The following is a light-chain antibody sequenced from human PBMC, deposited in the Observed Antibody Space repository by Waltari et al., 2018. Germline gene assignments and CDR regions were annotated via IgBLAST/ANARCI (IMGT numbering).Light chain of an antibody. V-gene: IGLV2-23*02. Sequence: QSALTQPAPVSGPPGQSITIPCPGTTRNVGFYNIVSLYQQHPDKAPKLLVYEFSERHSGVWSSFYGSKSGYTVSLRISGSGAEDDAAYYCCSVAGGDIGVYGG. CDR3: CSVAGGDIGV. CDR2: EFS. J-gene: IGLJ3*02. CDR1: TRNVGFYNI.